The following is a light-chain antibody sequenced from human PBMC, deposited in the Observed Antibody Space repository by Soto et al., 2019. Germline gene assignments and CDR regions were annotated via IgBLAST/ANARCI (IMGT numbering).Light chain of an antibody. Sequence: EIVLTQSPATLSLSPGERATLSCRASQGVSSFLGWYQQKPGQAPRLLIYDASNRAPGIPARFSGSGSGTDFTLTISSLEPEDFAVYYCQQRSSWTFGQGTKVGIK. V-gene: IGKV3-11*01. CDR2: DAS. CDR3: QQRSSWT. CDR1: QGVSSF. J-gene: IGKJ1*01.